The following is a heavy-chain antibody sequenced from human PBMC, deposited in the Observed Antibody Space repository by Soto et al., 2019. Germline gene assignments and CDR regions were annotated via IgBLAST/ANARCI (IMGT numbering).Heavy chain of an antibody. Sequence: ASVKVSCKASGYTFTTYAMHWVRQAPGQRLEWMGWINVGNGNTKYSQKFQGRVTITRDTSASTAHMELSSLRSEDTAVYYCAYDSSGYLDYWGQGTLVTVSS. CDR2: INVGNGNT. J-gene: IGHJ4*02. V-gene: IGHV1-3*01. D-gene: IGHD3-22*01. CDR3: AYDSSGYLDY. CDR1: GYTFTTYA.